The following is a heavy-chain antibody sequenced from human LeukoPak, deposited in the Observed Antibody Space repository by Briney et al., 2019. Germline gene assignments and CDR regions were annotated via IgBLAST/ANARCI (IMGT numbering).Heavy chain of an antibody. D-gene: IGHD5-12*01. CDR2: IYTSGST. J-gene: IGHJ4*02. CDR1: GGSINSGSYY. Sequence: SETLSLTCTVSGGSINSGSYYWSWIRQPAVKGLEWIGHIYTSGSTNYNPSLKSRVTISVDTSKNQFSLKLSSVSAADTAVYYCARLVRRLQGLNIGRDSDYATGYCLDSWGQGTLVTVSS. V-gene: IGHV4-61*09. CDR3: ARLVRRLQGLNIGRDSDYATGYCLDS.